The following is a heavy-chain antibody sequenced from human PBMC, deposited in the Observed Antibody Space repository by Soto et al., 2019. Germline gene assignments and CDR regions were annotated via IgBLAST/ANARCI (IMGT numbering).Heavy chain of an antibody. V-gene: IGHV1-18*01. CDR2: VSSYNGNT. CDR1: GYTFTGHG. D-gene: IGHD3-10*01. CDR3: AREVEGSYSPADF. J-gene: IGHJ4*02. Sequence: QVQLVQSGPEVKKPGASVTVSCKTSGYTFTGHGIDWVRQAPGQGLEWVGWVSSYNGNTNYAYNLKDRVIMTTDVSTSTAYMELRGLRSDDTAVYYCAREVEGSYSPADFWGQGTPVTVSS.